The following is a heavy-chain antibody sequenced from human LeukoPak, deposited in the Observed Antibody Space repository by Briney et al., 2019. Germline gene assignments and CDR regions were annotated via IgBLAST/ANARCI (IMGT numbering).Heavy chain of an antibody. CDR3: ARDRRHSSGWYGGFDY. CDR1: GFTVSSNY. Sequence: GGSLRLSCAASGFTVSSNYMSWVRQAPGKGLEWVSIIYSGDSTDYADSVKGRFTISRDNSKNTLFLQMNSLRAEDTAVYYCARDRRHSSGWYGGFDYWGQGTLVTVSS. D-gene: IGHD6-19*01. J-gene: IGHJ4*02. V-gene: IGHV3-66*02. CDR2: IYSGDST.